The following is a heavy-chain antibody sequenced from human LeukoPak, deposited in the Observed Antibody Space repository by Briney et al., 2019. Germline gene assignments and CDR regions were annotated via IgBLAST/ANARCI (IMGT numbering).Heavy chain of an antibody. CDR1: GGSISSYY. D-gene: IGHD1-26*01. CDR3: ARGSRVAGSSIDAFDI. V-gene: IGHV4-34*01. Sequence: SETLSLTCTVSGGSISSYYWSWIRQPPGKGLEWIGEINHSGSTNYNPSLKSRVTISVDTSKNQFSLKLSSVTAADTAVYYCARGSRVAGSSIDAFDIWGQGTMVTVSS. J-gene: IGHJ3*02. CDR2: INHSGST.